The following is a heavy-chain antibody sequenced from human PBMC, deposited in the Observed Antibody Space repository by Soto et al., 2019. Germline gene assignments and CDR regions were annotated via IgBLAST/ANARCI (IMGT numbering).Heavy chain of an antibody. J-gene: IGHJ3*02. CDR2: ISSSSSYI. Sequence: GGSLRLSCAASGFTFSSYSMNWVRQAPGKGLEWVSSISSSSSYIYYADSVKGRFTISRDNAKNSLYLQMNSLRAEDTAVYYCARDRGGSYYMNAFDIWGQGTMVTVS. D-gene: IGHD1-26*01. CDR3: ARDRGGSYYMNAFDI. V-gene: IGHV3-21*01. CDR1: GFTFSSYS.